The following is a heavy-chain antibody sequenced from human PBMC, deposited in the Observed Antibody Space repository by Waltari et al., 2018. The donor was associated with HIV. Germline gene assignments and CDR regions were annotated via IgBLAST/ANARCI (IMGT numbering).Heavy chain of an antibody. CDR1: GFSFSDYA. CDR2: GIYDGSNE. D-gene: IGHD1-26*01. Sequence: QVQLVESGGGVVPPGTSLTLSCAASGFSFSDYAMHWVRQPPGKGIGWVASGIYDGSNEDYADSVTGRFTVSRDNSKNTLYLQMDSLRPEDTAVYYCATNSGSYRQGWFDPWGQGTQVTVSS. J-gene: IGHJ5*02. CDR3: ATNSGSYRQGWFDP. V-gene: IGHV3-30*01.